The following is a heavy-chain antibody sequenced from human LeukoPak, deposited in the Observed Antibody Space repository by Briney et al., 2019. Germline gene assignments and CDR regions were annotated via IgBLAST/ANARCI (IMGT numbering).Heavy chain of an antibody. D-gene: IGHD6-6*01. CDR1: GFTFSSYG. CDR2: ISYDGSNK. J-gene: IGHJ4*02. CDR3: AKDEYSSSSDY. Sequence: GGSLRLSCAASGFTFSSYGMHWVRQAPGKGLEWVAVISYDGSNKYYADSVKGRFTISRDNSKNTLYLQMNSLRAEDTAVYYCAKDEYSSSSDYWGQGTLLTVSS. V-gene: IGHV3-30*18.